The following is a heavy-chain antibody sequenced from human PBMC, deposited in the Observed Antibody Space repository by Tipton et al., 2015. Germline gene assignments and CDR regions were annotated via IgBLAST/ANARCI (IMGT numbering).Heavy chain of an antibody. CDR2: INSDGNNI. CDR1: GFTFSLYW. CDR3: ARGSVSYSPLDY. V-gene: IGHV3-74*01. J-gene: IGHJ4*02. D-gene: IGHD1-26*01. Sequence: SLRFSCTASGFTFSLYWLHWVRQVPGKGLEWVSRINSDGNNIDYADSVEGRFTISRDNAENALYLQMNSLGAEDTAVYYCARGSVSYSPLDYWGQGTLVTVSP.